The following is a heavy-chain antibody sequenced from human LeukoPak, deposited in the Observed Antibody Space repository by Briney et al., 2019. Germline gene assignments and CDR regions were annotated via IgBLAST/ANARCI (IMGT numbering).Heavy chain of an antibody. J-gene: IGHJ5*02. CDR2: IYTSGST. Sequence: SETLSLTRTVSDGSISSGSYYWSWIRQPAGKGLEWIGRIYTSGSTNYNPSLKSRVTISVDTSKNQFSLKLSSVTAADTAVYYCARDQRSGGNVNWFDPWGQGTLVTVSS. D-gene: IGHD4-23*01. V-gene: IGHV4-61*02. CDR3: ARDQRSGGNVNWFDP. CDR1: DGSISSGSYY.